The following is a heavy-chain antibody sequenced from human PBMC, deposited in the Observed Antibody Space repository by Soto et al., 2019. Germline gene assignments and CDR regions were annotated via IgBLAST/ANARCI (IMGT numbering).Heavy chain of an antibody. CDR1: GGSISSSSYY. CDR2: IYYSGST. J-gene: IGHJ6*02. Sequence: PSETLSLTCTVSGGSISSSSYYWGWIRQPPGKGLEWIGSIYYSGSTYYNPSLKSRVTISVDTSKNQFSLKLSSVTAADTAVYYCARPSVRAVQLPPNGNYYYYGMDVWGQGTTVTVSS. V-gene: IGHV4-39*01. D-gene: IGHD5-18*01. CDR3: ARPSVRAVQLPPNGNYYYYGMDV.